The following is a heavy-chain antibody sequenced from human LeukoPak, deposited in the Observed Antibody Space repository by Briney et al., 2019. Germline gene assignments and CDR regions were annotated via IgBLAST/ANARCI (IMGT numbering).Heavy chain of an antibody. CDR1: GYTFTSYG. CDR3: ARGFPPRRNYDSSGYYSYNFDY. Sequence: GASVKVSCKASGYTFTSYGITWVRQAPGQGLEWMGWISAYNGHTKYAQKFQGRVTMTTDTSTSTAYMELRSLRSDDTAVYYCARGFPPRRNYDSSGYYSYNFDYWGQGTLVTVSS. V-gene: IGHV1-18*01. D-gene: IGHD3-22*01. J-gene: IGHJ4*02. CDR2: ISAYNGHT.